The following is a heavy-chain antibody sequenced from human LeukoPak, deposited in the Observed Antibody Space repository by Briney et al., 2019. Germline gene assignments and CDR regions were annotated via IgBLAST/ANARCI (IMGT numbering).Heavy chain of an antibody. CDR2: IYYSGST. Sequence: SETLSLTCTVSGGSISSSSYYWGWIRQPPGKGLEWIGSIYYSGSTYYNPSLKSRVTISVDTSKDQFSLKLSSVTAADTAVYYCARSLPAAEDYWGQGTLVTVSS. CDR1: GGSISSSSYY. V-gene: IGHV4-39*01. D-gene: IGHD6-13*01. CDR3: ARSLPAAEDY. J-gene: IGHJ4*02.